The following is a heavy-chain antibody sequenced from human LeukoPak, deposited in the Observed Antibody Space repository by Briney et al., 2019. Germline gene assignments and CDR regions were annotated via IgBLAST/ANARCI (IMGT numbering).Heavy chain of an antibody. CDR2: IYTSGST. D-gene: IGHD4/OR15-4a*01. Sequence: SETLSLTCTVSGGSISSYFWSWIRQPPGKGLEWIGYIYTSGSTNYNPSLKSRVTISVDTSKNQFSLKLSSVTAAGTAVYYCARPDPVLDDAFDIWGQGTMVTVSS. CDR1: GGSISSYF. J-gene: IGHJ3*02. V-gene: IGHV4-4*09. CDR3: ARPDPVLDDAFDI.